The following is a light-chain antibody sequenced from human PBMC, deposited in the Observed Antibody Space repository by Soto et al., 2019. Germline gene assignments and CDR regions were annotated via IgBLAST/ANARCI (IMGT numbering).Light chain of an antibody. CDR2: EVT. V-gene: IGLV2-8*01. J-gene: IGLJ2*01. CDR3: SSYAGNNNFVV. Sequence: QSVLTQPPSASGSPGQSVTISCTGTSSDVGAYKYVSWYQQHPGKAPKLMIYEVTKRPSGVPGRFSGSKSGNTASLTVSGRQAEDEADYYCSSYAGNNNFVVFGGGTKLTVL. CDR1: SSDVGAYKY.